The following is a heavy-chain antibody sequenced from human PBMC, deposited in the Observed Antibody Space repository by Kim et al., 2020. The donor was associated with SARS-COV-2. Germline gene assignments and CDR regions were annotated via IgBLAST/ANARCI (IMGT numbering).Heavy chain of an antibody. Sequence: NTKYSQKFQGRVTITRETSASTAYMELSSLRSEDTAVYYCARAFYGGNHYWGQGTLVTVSS. CDR3: ARAFYGGNHY. D-gene: IGHD2-15*01. CDR2: NT. J-gene: IGHJ4*02. V-gene: IGHV1-3*01.